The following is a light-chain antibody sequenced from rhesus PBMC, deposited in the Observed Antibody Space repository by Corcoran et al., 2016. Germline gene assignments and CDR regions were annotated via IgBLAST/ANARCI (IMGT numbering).Light chain of an antibody. Sequence: EIVMTQSPATLSLSPGERATLSCRASQSVSSYVPWYQQNTEQAPGLLIYGASRRGTGIPDRLGGSGYGAYFTLIIISLEPEDVGVYYCQQYNNWKLTFGGGTKVEIK. V-gene: IGKV3S9*01. CDR2: GAS. J-gene: IGKJ4*01. CDR3: QQYNNWKLT. CDR1: QSVSSY.